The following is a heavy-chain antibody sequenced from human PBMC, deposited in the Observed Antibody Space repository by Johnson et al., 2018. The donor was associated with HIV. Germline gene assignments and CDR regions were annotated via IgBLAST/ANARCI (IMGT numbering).Heavy chain of an antibody. D-gene: IGHD1-26*01. J-gene: IGHJ3*02. V-gene: IGHV3-74*02. Sequence: VQLVESGGGLVQPGGSLRLSCAASGFTFSSYWMHWVRQAPGKGLVWVSAISGSGGSIGYADSVKGRFTISRDNAKNSLYLQMNSLRAEDTALYYCAKVHSGQLVGYAFDIWGQGTMVTVSS. CDR1: GFTFSSYW. CDR3: AKVHSGQLVGYAFDI. CDR2: ISGSGGSI.